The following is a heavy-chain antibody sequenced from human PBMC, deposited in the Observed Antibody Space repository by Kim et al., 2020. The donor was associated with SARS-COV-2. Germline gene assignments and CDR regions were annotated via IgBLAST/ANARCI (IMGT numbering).Heavy chain of an antibody. CDR3: ARHVRVGPPDYAGRLYYFDY. D-gene: IGHD4-17*01. V-gene: IGHV5-51*01. J-gene: IGHJ4*02. CDR2: IYSGDSDT. Sequence: GESLKISCKGSGYSFTSYWIGWVRQMPGKGLEWMGIIYSGDSDTRYSPSFQGQVTISADKSISTAYLQWSSLKASDTAMYYCARHVRVGPPDYAGRLYYFDYWGQGTLVTVSS. CDR1: GYSFTSYW.